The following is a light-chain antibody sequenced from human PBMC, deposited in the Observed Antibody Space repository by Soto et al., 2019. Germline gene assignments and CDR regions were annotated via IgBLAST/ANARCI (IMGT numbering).Light chain of an antibody. V-gene: IGKV1-5*03. CDR3: QQYNTDSHT. J-gene: IGKJ2*01. CDR2: RAS. Sequence: DIQMTQSPSTLSASVGDRVTITCRASQSISNWLAWYQQKPGKAPKLLTYRASALERGVPSRFTGSGSGTEFTLTISSLQPDDFAIYFCQQYNTDSHTFGQGTKLEIK. CDR1: QSISNW.